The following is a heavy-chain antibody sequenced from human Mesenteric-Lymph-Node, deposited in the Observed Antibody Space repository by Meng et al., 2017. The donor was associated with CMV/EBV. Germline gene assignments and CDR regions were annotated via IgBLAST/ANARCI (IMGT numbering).Heavy chain of an antibody. CDR3: ARVRIPGDYTPSWRF. V-gene: IGHV4-39*07. CDR1: GDSIGDSSYW. J-gene: IGHJ4*02. Sequence: GSLRLSCTVSGDSIGDSSYWWGWIRQPPGKGLEWIGSIYYTGSTYYNPSLKSGVTILLDTSKDQFSLRLTSVTAADTAIYYCARVRIPGDYTPSWRFWGQGTLVNVSS. CDR2: IYYTGST. D-gene: IGHD2-2*02.